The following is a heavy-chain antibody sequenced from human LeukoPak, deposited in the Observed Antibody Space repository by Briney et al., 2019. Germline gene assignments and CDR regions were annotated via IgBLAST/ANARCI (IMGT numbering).Heavy chain of an antibody. CDR3: ARDQWIIDYYDTSGQAFDK. CDR2: INPSGGST. V-gene: IGHV1-46*01. J-gene: IGHJ3*02. CDR1: GYTFTNYY. Sequence: ASVTVSCTASGYTFTNYYMHWVRQAPGQGLEWMGIINPSGGSTSYAQKFQGRVTMTRDMSTSTVYMELGSLRSEDTAVYYCARDQWIIDYYDTSGQAFDKWGQGTMVTVSS. D-gene: IGHD3-22*01.